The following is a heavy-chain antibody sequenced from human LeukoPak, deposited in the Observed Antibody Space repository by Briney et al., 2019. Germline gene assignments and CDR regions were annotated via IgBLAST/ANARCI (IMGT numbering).Heavy chain of an antibody. D-gene: IGHD3-22*01. CDR1: GYTFTSYG. CDR3: ARALHYDSSGRGEHYYGMDV. V-gene: IGHV1-18*01. J-gene: IGHJ6*02. CDR2: ISAYNGNT. Sequence: ASVKVSCKASGYTFTSYGISWVRQAPGQGLEWMGWISAYNGNTNYAQKLQGRVTMTTDTSTSTAYMELRSLRSDDTAVYYCARALHYDSSGRGEHYYGMDVWGQGTTVTVSS.